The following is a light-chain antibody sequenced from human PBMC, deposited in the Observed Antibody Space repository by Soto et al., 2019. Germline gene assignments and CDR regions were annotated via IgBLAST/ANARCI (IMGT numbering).Light chain of an antibody. CDR3: QQSYRTTWT. V-gene: IGKV1-39*01. J-gene: IGKJ1*01. Sequence: DIQLTQSPSSLSASVGDRVTIPCRESQSISSYLNWYEQKPGKAPKLLIYAASSLQSGVPSRFSGRGSWTDFTLTISSLQPEDFETDDCQQSYRTTWTFGPGTQVDIK. CDR1: QSISSY. CDR2: AAS.